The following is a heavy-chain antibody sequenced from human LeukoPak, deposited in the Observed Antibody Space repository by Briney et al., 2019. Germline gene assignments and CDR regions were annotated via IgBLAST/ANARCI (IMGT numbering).Heavy chain of an antibody. CDR1: GFTFSSYA. Sequence: GGSLRLSCAASGFTFSSYAMSWVRQAPGKGLEWVSGISGSGASTYYADSVKGRFSISRDTSKNTLYLQMNSLRAEDTAVYYCAKTSGYFYYGMGVWGQGTTVTVSS. D-gene: IGHD3-10*01. J-gene: IGHJ6*02. CDR2: ISGSGAST. CDR3: AKTSGYFYYGMGV. V-gene: IGHV3-23*01.